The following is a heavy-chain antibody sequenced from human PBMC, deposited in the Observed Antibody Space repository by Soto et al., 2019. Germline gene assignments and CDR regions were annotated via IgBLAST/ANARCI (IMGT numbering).Heavy chain of an antibody. V-gene: IGHV3-23*01. D-gene: IGHD6-13*01. J-gene: IGHJ5*01. CDR1: EFTFSSNA. Sequence: DVQLLESGGGLVQPGGSLRLSCAASEFTFSSNAMHWVRQAPGKWLEWVSGITGSGSTTFYADSVKGRFTISRDNSKNTLYLHMNSLRAEDTAIYYCAKDFTAYLSSWFHFWGQGTLVTVSS. CDR3: AKDFTAYLSSWFHF. CDR2: ITGSGSTT.